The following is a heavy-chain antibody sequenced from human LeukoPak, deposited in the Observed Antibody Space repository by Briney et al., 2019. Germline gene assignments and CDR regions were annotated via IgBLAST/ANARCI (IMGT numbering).Heavy chain of an antibody. Sequence: PSETLSLTCTVSGGSVSSAGYYWSWIRQPPGKGLEWIGYIYYSGSTKYNPSLKSRVTISVDTSKNQFSLKLSSVTAADTAVYYCARHVREDLEYYYDSSGHTNWFDPWGQGTLVTVSS. CDR3: ARHVREDLEYYYDSSGHTNWFDP. V-gene: IGHV4-61*08. J-gene: IGHJ5*02. D-gene: IGHD3-22*01. CDR1: GGSVSSAGYY. CDR2: IYYSGST.